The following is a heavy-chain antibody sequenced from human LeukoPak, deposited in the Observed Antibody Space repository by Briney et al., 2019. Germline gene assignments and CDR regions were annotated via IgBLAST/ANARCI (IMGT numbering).Heavy chain of an antibody. CDR1: GGSISSGGYY. Sequence: PSETLSLTCTVSGGSISSGGYYWSWIRQPPGNGLEWIGYIYHSGSTYYNPSLKSRVTISVDRSKNQFSLKLSSVTAADTAVYYCARVDNGYSYGYSFDYWGQGTLVTVSS. CDR3: ARVDNGYSYGYSFDY. D-gene: IGHD5-18*01. V-gene: IGHV4-30-2*01. J-gene: IGHJ4*02. CDR2: IYHSGST.